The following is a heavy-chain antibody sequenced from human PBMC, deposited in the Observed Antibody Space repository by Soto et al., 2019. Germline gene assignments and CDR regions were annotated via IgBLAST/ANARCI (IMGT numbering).Heavy chain of an antibody. CDR3: ARFNVFGVSTGCQGYSGRDV. J-gene: IGHJ6*04. D-gene: IGHD2-8*01. CDR2: IYYSGST. CDR1: GGSISSSSYY. Sequence: SETLSLTCTVSGGSISSSSYYWGWIRQPPGKGLEWIGSIYYSGSTYYNPSLKSRVTISVDTSKNQFSLKLSSVTAADTAVYYFARFNVFGVSTGCQGYSGRDVWGKGTRATVPS. V-gene: IGHV4-39*01.